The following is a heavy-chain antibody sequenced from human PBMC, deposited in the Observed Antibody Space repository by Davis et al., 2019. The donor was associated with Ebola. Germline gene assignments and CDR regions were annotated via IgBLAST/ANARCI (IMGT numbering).Heavy chain of an antibody. CDR1: GFTFSSYA. J-gene: IGHJ4*02. V-gene: IGHV3-73*01. D-gene: IGHD2-15*01. CDR3: TCSGPADY. CDR2: IRSKANSYAT. Sequence: GESLKISCAASGFTFSSYAMHWVRQASGKGLEWVGRIRSKANSYATAYAASVKGRFTISRDDSKNTAYLQMNSLKTEDTAVYYCTCSGPADYWGQGTLVTVSS.